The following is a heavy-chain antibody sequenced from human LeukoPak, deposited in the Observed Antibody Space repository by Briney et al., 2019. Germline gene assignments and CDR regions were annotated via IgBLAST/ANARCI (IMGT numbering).Heavy chain of an antibody. D-gene: IGHD2-8*01. CDR2: IYTSGST. V-gene: IGHV4-4*07. CDR3: ASVYCTNGVCYGFDY. CDR1: GGSISSYY. Sequence: SETLSLTCTVSGGSISSYYWSWIRQPAGKGLEWIGRIYTSGSTNYNPSLKSRVTISVDTSKNQFSLKLSSVTAADTAVYYCASVYCTNGVCYGFDYWGQGTLVTVS. J-gene: IGHJ4*02.